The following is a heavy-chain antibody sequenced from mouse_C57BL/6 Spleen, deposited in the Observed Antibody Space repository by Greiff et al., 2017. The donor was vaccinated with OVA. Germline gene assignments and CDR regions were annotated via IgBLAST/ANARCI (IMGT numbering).Heavy chain of an antibody. CDR2: IDPSDSYT. J-gene: IGHJ4*01. Sequence: QVQLQQPGAELVRPGTSVKLSCKASGYTFTSYWMHWVKQRPGQGLEWIGVIDPSDSYTNSNQKFKGKATLTVDPSSSTAYMQLSSLTSEDSAVYYCARRGLMITTLYYYAMDYWGQGTSVTVSS. V-gene: IGHV1-59*01. CDR1: GYTFTSYW. D-gene: IGHD2-4*01. CDR3: ARRGLMITTLYYYAMDY.